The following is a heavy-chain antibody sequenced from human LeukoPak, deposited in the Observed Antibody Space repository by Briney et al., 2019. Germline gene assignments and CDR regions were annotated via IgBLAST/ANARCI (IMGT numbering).Heavy chain of an antibody. CDR2: INPSGGST. V-gene: IGHV1-46*01. D-gene: IGHD2-15*01. CDR1: GYTFTSYY. Sequence: GASVKVSRKASGYTFTSYYMHWVRQAPGQGLEWMGIINPSGGSTSYAQKFQGRVTMTRDMSTSTVYMELSSLRSEDTAVYYCARDREGGGSCYDYWGQGTLVTVSS. J-gene: IGHJ4*02. CDR3: ARDREGGGSCYDY.